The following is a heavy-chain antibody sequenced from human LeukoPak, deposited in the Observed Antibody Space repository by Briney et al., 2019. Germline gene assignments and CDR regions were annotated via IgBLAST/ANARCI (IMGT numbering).Heavy chain of an antibody. J-gene: IGHJ4*02. CDR1: GGSISSRTYY. D-gene: IGHD3-10*01. CDR3: AREANYYGSGSYFEGTFDY. Sequence: SETLSLTCSVSGGSISSRTYYWGWIRQPPGKGLEWIGTIYYSGTTNYNPSLKSRVTISIDTSKNEFSLKLTSVTAADTAVYYCAREANYYGSGSYFEGTFDYWGQGSLVTVSS. CDR2: IYYSGTT. V-gene: IGHV4-39*07.